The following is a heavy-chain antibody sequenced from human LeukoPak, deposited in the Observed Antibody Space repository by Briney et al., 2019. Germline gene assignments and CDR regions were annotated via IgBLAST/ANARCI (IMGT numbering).Heavy chain of an antibody. CDR1: GFTFSSYA. D-gene: IGHD6-13*01. V-gene: IGHV3-30-3*01. CDR3: AKDRMAAAGTLNDY. CDR2: ISYDGSNK. J-gene: IGHJ4*02. Sequence: GRSLRLSCAASGFTFSSYAMHWVRQAPGKGLEWVAVISYDGSNKYYADSVKGRFTISRDNSKNTLYLQMNSLRAEDTAVYYCAKDRMAAAGTLNDYWGQGTLVTVSS.